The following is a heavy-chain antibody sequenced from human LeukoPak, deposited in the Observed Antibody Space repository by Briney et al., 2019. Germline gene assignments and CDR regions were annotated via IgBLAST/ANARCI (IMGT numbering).Heavy chain of an antibody. CDR3: AKDYYGSGRNGMDV. CDR1: GFTFSSYG. Sequence: GGSLRLSCSASGFTFSSYGMHWVRQAPGKGLEFVSAISTNGGSTYYADSVKGRFTVSRDNSKNTLFLQMSSLRAEDTALYYCAKDYYGSGRNGMDVWGQGTTVTVSS. V-gene: IGHV3-64D*06. J-gene: IGHJ6*02. CDR2: ISTNGGST. D-gene: IGHD3-10*01.